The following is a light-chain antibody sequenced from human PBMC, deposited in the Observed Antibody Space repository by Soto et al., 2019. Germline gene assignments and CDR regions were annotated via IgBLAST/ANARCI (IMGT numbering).Light chain of an antibody. J-gene: IGKJ1*01. CDR1: QTFSDW. Sequence: DIQMTQSPSTLSASIGDRVTITCRASQTFSDWLAWYQQKPGKAPKLLIYHSLTLGSGVPSRFSGSGSGTECSLAISSLQPDDFATDYCQQSGRTFGQGTQVEIK. CDR2: HSL. CDR3: QQSGRT. V-gene: IGKV1-5*01.